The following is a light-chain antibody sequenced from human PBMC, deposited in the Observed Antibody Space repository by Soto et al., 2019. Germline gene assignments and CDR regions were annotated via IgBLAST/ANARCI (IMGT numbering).Light chain of an antibody. Sequence: EIVLTQSPGTLSLSPGERATLSCRASQSVYSSYLAWYQQKPGQAPRLLIYGASTRITGISDRFSGSGSGTDFTLTISRLEPEDFAVYYCQQYGDSPRTFGGGTKVEIK. CDR1: QSVYSSY. J-gene: IGKJ4*01. CDR3: QQYGDSPRT. CDR2: GAS. V-gene: IGKV3-20*01.